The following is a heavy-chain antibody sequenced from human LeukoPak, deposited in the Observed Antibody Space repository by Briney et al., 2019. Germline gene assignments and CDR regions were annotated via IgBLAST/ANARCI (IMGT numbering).Heavy chain of an antibody. V-gene: IGHV3-23*01. CDR2: INYNGRST. D-gene: IGHD3-10*01. CDR1: GFSFSNSD. CDR3: ARDVNSGSYGY. J-gene: IGHJ4*02. Sequence: GSLSLSCAATGFSFSNSDMNWFRQATGEGPHWVANINYNGRSTPYADSVKGRFTIARDNSKSMLFLQLNSLRAEDTAVYYCARDVNSGSYGYWGQGTLVTVSS.